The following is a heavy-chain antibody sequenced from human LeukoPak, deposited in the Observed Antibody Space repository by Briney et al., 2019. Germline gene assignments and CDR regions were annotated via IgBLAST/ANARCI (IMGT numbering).Heavy chain of an antibody. CDR2: INHSGST. D-gene: IGHD6-6*01. CDR1: GGSFSGYY. Sequence: SETLSLTCAVYGGSFSGYYWSWIHQPPGKGLEWIGEINHSGSTNYNPSLKSRVTISVDTSKNQFSLKLSSVTAADTAVNYCARLRSYEYSSSYYYYGMDVWGQGTTVTVSS. V-gene: IGHV4-34*01. J-gene: IGHJ6*02. CDR3: ARLRSYEYSSSYYYYGMDV.